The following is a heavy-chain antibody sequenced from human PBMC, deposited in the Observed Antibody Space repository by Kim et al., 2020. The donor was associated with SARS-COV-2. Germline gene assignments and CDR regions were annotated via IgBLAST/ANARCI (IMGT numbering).Heavy chain of an antibody. J-gene: IGHJ3*02. CDR2: IYYSGST. CDR1: GGSISSYY. Sequence: SETLSLTCTVSGGSISSYYWSWIRQPPGKGLEWIGYIYYSGSTNYNPSLKSRVTISVDTSKNQFSLKLSSVTAADTAVYYCASYPTRPGAFDIWGQGTMVPVSS. V-gene: IGHV4-59*01. CDR3: ASYPTRPGAFDI. D-gene: IGHD2-2*01.